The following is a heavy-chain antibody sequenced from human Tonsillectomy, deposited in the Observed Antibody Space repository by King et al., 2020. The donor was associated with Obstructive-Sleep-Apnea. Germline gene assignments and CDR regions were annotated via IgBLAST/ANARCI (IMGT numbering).Heavy chain of an antibody. J-gene: IGHJ4*02. CDR1: GGSISRYY. Sequence: LQLQESGPGLVKPSETLSLTCTVSGGSISRYYWSWIRQPPGKGLEWIGYIYSSGSTTYNPSLKSRVTIAVDSSKNQFSLKLSSVTAADTAVYYCARHFYPSSYLGCFDYWGQGTLVTVSS. V-gene: IGHV4-59*08. CDR2: IYSSGST. D-gene: IGHD4-11*01. CDR3: ARHFYPSSYLGCFDY.